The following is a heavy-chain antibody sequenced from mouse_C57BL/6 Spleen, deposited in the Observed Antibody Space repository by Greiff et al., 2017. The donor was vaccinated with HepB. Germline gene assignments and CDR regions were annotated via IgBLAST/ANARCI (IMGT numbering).Heavy chain of an antibody. Sequence: EVQLVESGGGLVKPGGSLKLSCAASGFTFSSYAMSWVRQTPEKRLEWVATISDGGSYTYYPDNVKGRFTISRDNAKNNLYLQMSHLKSEDTAMYYCARSRRWAGGWFAYWGQGTLVTVSA. CDR1: GFTFSSYA. CDR2: ISDGGSYT. D-gene: IGHD2-3*01. CDR3: ARSRRWAGGWFAY. J-gene: IGHJ3*01. V-gene: IGHV5-4*01.